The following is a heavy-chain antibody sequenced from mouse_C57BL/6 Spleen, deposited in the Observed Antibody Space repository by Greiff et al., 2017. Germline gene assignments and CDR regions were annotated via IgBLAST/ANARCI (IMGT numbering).Heavy chain of an antibody. CDR3: ERHEDPLHYYGSSYYFDY. CDR1: GYTFTEYT. CDR2: FYPGSGSI. D-gene: IGHD1-1*01. J-gene: IGHJ2*01. V-gene: IGHV1-62-2*01. Sequence: VQLQQSGAELVKPGASVKLSCKASGYTFTEYTIHWVKQRSGQGLEWIGWFYPGSGSIKYNEKFKDKATLTADKSSSTVYMELSRLTSEDSAVYFCERHEDPLHYYGSSYYFDYWGQGTTLTVSS.